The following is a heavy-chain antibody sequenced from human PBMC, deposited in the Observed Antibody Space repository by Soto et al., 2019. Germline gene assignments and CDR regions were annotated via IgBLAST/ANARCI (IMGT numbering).Heavy chain of an antibody. V-gene: IGHV1-2*02. CDR1: GYTFTGYY. J-gene: IGHJ6*04. CDR3: AREEGGTIFAYYGMDV. D-gene: IGHD3-3*01. CDR2: INPNSGGT. Sequence: ASVKVSCKASGYTFTGYYMHWVRQAPGQGLEWMGWINPNSGGTNYAQKFQGRVTMTRDTSISTAYMELSRLRSDDTAVYYCAREEGGTIFAYYGMDVWGEGTTGTVAS.